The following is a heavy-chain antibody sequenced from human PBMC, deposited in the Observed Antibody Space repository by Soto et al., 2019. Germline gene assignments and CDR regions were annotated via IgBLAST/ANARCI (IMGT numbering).Heavy chain of an antibody. Sequence: GGSLRLSCAASGFTFSSYAMSWVRQAPGKGLEWVSSISSSSSYIYYADSVKGRFTISRDNAKNSLYLQMNSLRAEDTAVYYCARGLTKSIAAATYWYFDLWGRGTLVTVSS. CDR2: ISSSSSYI. CDR3: ARGLTKSIAAATYWYFDL. D-gene: IGHD6-13*01. J-gene: IGHJ2*01. V-gene: IGHV3-21*01. CDR1: GFTFSSYA.